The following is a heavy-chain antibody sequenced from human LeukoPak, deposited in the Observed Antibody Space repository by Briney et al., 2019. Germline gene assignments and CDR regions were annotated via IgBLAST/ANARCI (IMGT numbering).Heavy chain of an antibody. J-gene: IGHJ4*02. Sequence: PGRSLRLSCAASGFTFSRYWMTWVRQAPGKGLEWVANINYDGSEKYYADSLKGRFTISRDSANNSLSLQMNTLRGEDTGVYFCARAGVVAGFDYWGQGALVTVSS. D-gene: IGHD6-19*01. CDR1: GFTFSRYW. CDR2: INYDGSEK. CDR3: ARAGVVAGFDY. V-gene: IGHV3-7*04.